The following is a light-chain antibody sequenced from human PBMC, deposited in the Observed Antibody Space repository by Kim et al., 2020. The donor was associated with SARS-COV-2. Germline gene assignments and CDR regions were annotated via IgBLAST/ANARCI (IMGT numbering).Light chain of an antibody. Sequence: ASVRDRVTSTCRESQDIGTYVNWYQQKPGKAPELLIHDASNLETGVPSRFSGSGSGTDFTFSISNLQPADVATYYCQQYEKFLLSFGGGTKVDIK. CDR1: QDIGTY. V-gene: IGKV1-33*01. CDR3: QQYEKFLLS. J-gene: IGKJ4*01. CDR2: DAS.